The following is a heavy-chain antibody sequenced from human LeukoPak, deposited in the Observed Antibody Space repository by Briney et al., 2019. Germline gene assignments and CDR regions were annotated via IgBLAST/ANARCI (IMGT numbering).Heavy chain of an antibody. Sequence: SETLSLTCAVYGGSFSGYSWSWIRQPPGKGLEWIGDINHSGSTNYNPSLKSRVTISVDTSKNQFSLKLSSLTAADTAVYYCTSNWYFDLWGRGTLVTVSS. J-gene: IGHJ2*01. CDR3: TSNWYFDL. CDR1: GGSFSGYS. V-gene: IGHV4-34*01. CDR2: INHSGST.